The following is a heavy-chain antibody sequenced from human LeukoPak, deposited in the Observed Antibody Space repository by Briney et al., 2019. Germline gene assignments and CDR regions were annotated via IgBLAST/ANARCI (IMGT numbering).Heavy chain of an antibody. CDR1: GGSLSSYY. CDR2: IYYSGST. J-gene: IGHJ4*02. D-gene: IGHD3-22*01. Sequence: PSETLFLTCTVSGGSLSSYYWSWIRQPPGKGLEWIGYIYYSGSTNYNPSLKSRVTISVDTSKNQFSLKLSSVTAADTAVYYCARGSSGYRLFDYWGQGTLVTVSS. CDR3: ARGSSGYRLFDY. V-gene: IGHV4-59*01.